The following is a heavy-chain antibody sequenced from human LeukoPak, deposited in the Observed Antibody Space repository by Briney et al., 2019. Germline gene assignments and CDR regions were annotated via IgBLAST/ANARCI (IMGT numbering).Heavy chain of an antibody. Sequence: SEPLSLPCTVSGGPMSSYYWRWLRQPPGKGLERIGYISSSGTNSFNHSLKSRVTISQDTSKNQLSLKLSSVTAADTDVYYCARHSPYCSGGSCYFDYWGQGALVTVSS. CDR2: ISSSGTN. D-gene: IGHD2-15*01. CDR3: ARHSPYCSGGSCYFDY. V-gene: IGHV4-59*08. CDR1: GGPMSSYY. J-gene: IGHJ4*02.